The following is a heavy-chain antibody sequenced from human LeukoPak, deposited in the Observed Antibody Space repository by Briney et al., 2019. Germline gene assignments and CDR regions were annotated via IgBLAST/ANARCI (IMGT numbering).Heavy chain of an antibody. CDR1: GGSISGYY. J-gene: IGHJ4*02. CDR2: IYYIGST. CDR3: ARGPEPPVDY. V-gene: IGHV4-59*01. Sequence: SETLSLTCTVSGGSISGYYWGWVRQRPGKGLEWIGYIYYIGSTNYNPSLKSRVTMSLDTSKNQFSLNLSAVTAADTAVYYCARGPEPPVDYWGQGALVTVSS.